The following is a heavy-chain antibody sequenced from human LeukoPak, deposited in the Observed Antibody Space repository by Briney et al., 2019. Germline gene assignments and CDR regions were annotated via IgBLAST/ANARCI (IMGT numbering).Heavy chain of an antibody. CDR2: IIPIFGTA. J-gene: IGHJ6*02. V-gene: IGHV1-69*13. CDR1: GGTFSSYG. D-gene: IGHD2-15*01. CDR3: ARTGENPPAATLYGMDV. Sequence: SVKLSCKASGGTFSSYGISWVRQPPGQGLEWMGGIIPIFGTANYAQKFQGRVTITADESTSTAYMELSSLRSEDTAVYYCARTGENPPAATLYGMDVWGQGTTVTVSS.